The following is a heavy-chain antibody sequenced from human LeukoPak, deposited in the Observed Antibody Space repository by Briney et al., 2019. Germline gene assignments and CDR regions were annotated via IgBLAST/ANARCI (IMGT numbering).Heavy chain of an antibody. J-gene: IGHJ6*02. CDR3: AKDSAPGSGSYYYYYYYGMDV. CDR1: GFTFDDYT. D-gene: IGHD3-10*01. Sequence: GGSLRLSCAASGFTFDDYTMHWVRQAPGKGLEWVSLISWDGGSTYYADSVKGRFTISRDNSKNSLYLQMNSLRTEDTALYYCAKDSAPGSGSYYYYYYYGMDVWGQGTTVTVSS. CDR2: ISWDGGST. V-gene: IGHV3-43*01.